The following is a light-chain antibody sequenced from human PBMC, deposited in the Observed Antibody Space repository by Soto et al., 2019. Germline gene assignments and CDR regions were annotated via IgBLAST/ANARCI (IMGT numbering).Light chain of an antibody. CDR3: HQTAGSLTWT. J-gene: IGKJ1*01. Sequence: DIQLTQSPSSLSASVGDRVTITCRASQSIMYSFNWYQQRPGEAPKVLIYGAANLPSGVPPRFSGSGSGTDFALPISSMQPEDFATYYCHQTAGSLTWTFGQGTRVEAK. CDR1: QSIMYS. CDR2: GAA. V-gene: IGKV1-39*01.